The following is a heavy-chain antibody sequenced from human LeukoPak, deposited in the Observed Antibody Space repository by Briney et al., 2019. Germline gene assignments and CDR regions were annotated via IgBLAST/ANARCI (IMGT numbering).Heavy chain of an antibody. CDR3: ARDLPYYDILTGYYKGGYFDY. CDR2: ISSSSSYI. Sequence: AGGSLRLSCAASGFTFSSYWMHWVRQAPGKGLEWVSSISSSSSYIYYADSVKGRFTISRDNAKNSLYLQMNSPRAEDTAVYYCARDLPYYDILTGYYKGGYFDYWGQGTLVTVSS. CDR1: GFTFSSYW. J-gene: IGHJ4*02. V-gene: IGHV3-21*01. D-gene: IGHD3-9*01.